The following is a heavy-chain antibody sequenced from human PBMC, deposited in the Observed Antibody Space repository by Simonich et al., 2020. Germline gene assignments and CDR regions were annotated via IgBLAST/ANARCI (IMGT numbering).Heavy chain of an antibody. J-gene: IGHJ3*02. V-gene: IGHV1-2*02. CDR3: ARGPRWTGDDAFDI. CDR1: GYTFTGYY. Sequence: QVQLVQSGAEVKKPGASVKVSCKASGYTFTGYYIHWWRQDPGQGLGWMVRPNPTRSGTNYAKKFQGRVTKTRDTAISTAYMELSRLRSDDTAVYYCARGPRWTGDDAFDIWGQGTMVTVSS. D-gene: IGHD7-27*01. CDR2: PNPTRSGT.